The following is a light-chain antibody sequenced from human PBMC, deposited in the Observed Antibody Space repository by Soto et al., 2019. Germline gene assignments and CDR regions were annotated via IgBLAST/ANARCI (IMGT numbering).Light chain of an antibody. J-gene: IGKJ1*01. V-gene: IGKV1-27*01. CDR1: QGVSNS. CDR3: QEYNSDPWT. CDR2: AAS. Sequence: DIQMTQSPSSLSATVGDRVTITCRASQGVSNSLASYQQKPGQVPRLLIYAASTLQSGVPSRFSGSGSGADFTLTISSLQPEDVATYYCQEYNSDPWTFGPGTKVDIK.